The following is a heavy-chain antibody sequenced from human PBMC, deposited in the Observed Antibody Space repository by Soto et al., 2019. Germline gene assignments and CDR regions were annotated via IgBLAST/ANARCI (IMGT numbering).Heavy chain of an antibody. CDR3: ARDLGETKYSSSSPYYYYYGMDV. Sequence: PGGSLRLSCAASGFTFSSYEMNWVRQAPGKGLEWVSYISSSGSTIYYADSVKGRFTISRDNAKNSLYLQMNSLRAEDTAVYYCARDLGETKYSSSSPYYYYYGMDVWGQGTTVTVSS. CDR2: ISSSGSTI. J-gene: IGHJ6*02. D-gene: IGHD6-6*01. CDR1: GFTFSSYE. V-gene: IGHV3-48*03.